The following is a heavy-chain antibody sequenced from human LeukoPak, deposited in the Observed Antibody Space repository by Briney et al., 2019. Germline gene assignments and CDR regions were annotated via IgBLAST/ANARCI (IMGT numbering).Heavy chain of an antibody. Sequence: ASVKVSCKVSGYTLTELFMHWVRQAPGKGLEWMGGFDPEDGETIYAQRFQGRVTMTEDTSTDTAYMELSSLRSEDTAVYYCAKGYSSGWYFFDNWGQGILVTVSS. CDR1: GYTLTELF. CDR2: FDPEDGET. J-gene: IGHJ4*02. D-gene: IGHD6-19*01. V-gene: IGHV1-24*01. CDR3: AKGYSSGWYFFDN.